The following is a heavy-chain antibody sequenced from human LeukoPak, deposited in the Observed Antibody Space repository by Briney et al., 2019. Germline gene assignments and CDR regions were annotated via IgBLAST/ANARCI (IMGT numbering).Heavy chain of an antibody. Sequence: ASVKVSCTASGYTFNYFCMHCVRQAPGQGLEWMGWINPSSGATNYAQKFQGRVTMTRDTSVSTAYMELTRLRSDDSAVFYCIRGGEHYFDYWGQGTVVTVPS. CDR1: GYTFNYFC. CDR2: INPSSGAT. CDR3: IRGGEHYFDY. V-gene: IGHV1-2*02. J-gene: IGHJ4*02. D-gene: IGHD2-21*01.